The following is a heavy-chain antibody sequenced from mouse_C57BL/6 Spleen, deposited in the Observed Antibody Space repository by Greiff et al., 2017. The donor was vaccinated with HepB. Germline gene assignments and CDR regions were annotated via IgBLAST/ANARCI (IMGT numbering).Heavy chain of an antibody. CDR2: INPNNGGT. D-gene: IGHD1-1*01. CDR1: GYTFTDYY. Sequence: EVQLQQSGPELVKPGASVKISCKASGYTFTDYYMNWVKQSHGKSLEWIGDINPNNGGTSYNQKFKGKATLTVDKSSSTAYMELRSLTSEDSAVYYCARGRIYYGSRWYFDVWGTGTTVTVSS. V-gene: IGHV1-26*01. J-gene: IGHJ1*03. CDR3: ARGRIYYGSRWYFDV.